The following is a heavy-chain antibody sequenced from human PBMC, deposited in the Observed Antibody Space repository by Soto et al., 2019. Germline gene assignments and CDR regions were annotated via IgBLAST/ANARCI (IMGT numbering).Heavy chain of an antibody. D-gene: IGHD3-22*01. Sequence: SETLSLTCAVSGASMNTYYWSWIRQPPGKGLEWIGYFYYSGLTNYNPSLKSRVTISLDTSKNQFSLKLSSVTAADTAVYFCARGNTHGYYYMDVWGKGTTVTVSS. J-gene: IGHJ6*03. V-gene: IGHV4-59*08. CDR3: ARGNTHGYYYMDV. CDR1: GASMNTYY. CDR2: FYYSGLT.